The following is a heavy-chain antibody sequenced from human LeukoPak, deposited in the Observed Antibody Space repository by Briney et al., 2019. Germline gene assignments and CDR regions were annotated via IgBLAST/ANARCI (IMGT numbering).Heavy chain of an antibody. Sequence: GGSLRLSCAASGFTFDDYAMHWVRQAPGKGLEWVSGISWNSGSIGYADSVEGRFTISRDNAKNSLYLQMNSLRAEDTALYYCAKATNLWFGELGFDYWGQGTLVTVSS. D-gene: IGHD3-10*01. CDR3: AKATNLWFGELGFDY. V-gene: IGHV3-9*01. CDR1: GFTFDDYA. CDR2: ISWNSGSI. J-gene: IGHJ4*02.